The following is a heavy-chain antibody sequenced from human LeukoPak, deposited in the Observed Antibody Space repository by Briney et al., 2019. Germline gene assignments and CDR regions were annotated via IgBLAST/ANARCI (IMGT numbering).Heavy chain of an antibody. CDR2: INHSGST. Sequence: SETLSLTCAVYGGSFSGYYWSWIRQPPGKGLEWIGEINHSGSTNYNPSLKSRVTISVDTSKNQFSLKLSSVTAADTAVYYCARDTYYYDSSVYEYYFDSGGQGTLVTVSS. CDR1: GGSFSGYY. J-gene: IGHJ4*02. V-gene: IGHV4-34*01. CDR3: ARDTYYYDSSVYEYYFDS. D-gene: IGHD3-22*01.